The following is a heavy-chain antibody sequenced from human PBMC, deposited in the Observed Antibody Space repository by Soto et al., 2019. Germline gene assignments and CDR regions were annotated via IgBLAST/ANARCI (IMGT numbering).Heavy chain of an antibody. CDR3: ATGRRGLYFDY. CDR2: IYYSGST. D-gene: IGHD3-10*01. J-gene: IGHJ4*02. CDR1: GGSISSGDYY. Sequence: SETLSLTCTVSGGSISSGDYYWSWIRQPPGKGLEWIGYIYYSGSTYYNPSLKSRVTISVDTSKNQFSLKLSSVTAADTAVYYCATGRRGLYFDYWRQGTLVTVSS. V-gene: IGHV4-30-4*01.